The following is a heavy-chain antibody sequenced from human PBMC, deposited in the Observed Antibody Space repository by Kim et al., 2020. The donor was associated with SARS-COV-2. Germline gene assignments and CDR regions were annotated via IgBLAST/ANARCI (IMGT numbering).Heavy chain of an antibody. CDR2: INHSGST. CDR3: ARGGRYCSSTSCYQVARF. CDR1: GGSFSGYY. Sequence: SETLSLTCAVYGGSFSGYYWSWIRQPPGKGLEWIGEINHSGSTNYNPSLKSRVTISVDTSKNQFSLKLSSVTAADTAVYYCARGGRYCSSTSCYQVARF. D-gene: IGHD2-2*01. J-gene: IGHJ5*01. V-gene: IGHV4-34*01.